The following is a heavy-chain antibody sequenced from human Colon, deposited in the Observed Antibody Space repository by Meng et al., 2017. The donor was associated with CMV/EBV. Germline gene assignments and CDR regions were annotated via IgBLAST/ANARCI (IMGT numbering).Heavy chain of an antibody. CDR2: ISNGGNTR. V-gene: IGHV3-48*04. CDR1: GFPVSNYG. CDR3: AKDRSYYGGTDFFDF. J-gene: IGHJ4*02. D-gene: IGHD4-23*01. Sequence: GGSLRLSCAASGFPVSNYGMNWVRQAPGKGLEWVSFISNGGNTRYYADSVKGRFTISRDNTKNLVFLQMDSLRAEDTGVYYCAKDRSYYGGTDFFDFWGQGTLVTVSS.